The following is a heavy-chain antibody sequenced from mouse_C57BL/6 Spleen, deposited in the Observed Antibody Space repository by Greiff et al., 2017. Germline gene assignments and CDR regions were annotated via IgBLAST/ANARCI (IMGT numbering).Heavy chain of an antibody. D-gene: IGHD1-1*01. CDR2: IYPGDGDT. Sequence: QVQLQQSGPELVKPGASVKISCKASGYAFSSSWMNWVKQRPGKGLEWIGRIYPGDGDTNYNGKFKGKATLTADNSSSTAYMQLSSLTSEDSAVYFCARVYGSSGFDYWGQGTTLTVSS. J-gene: IGHJ2*01. CDR3: ARVYGSSGFDY. CDR1: GYAFSSSW. V-gene: IGHV1-82*01.